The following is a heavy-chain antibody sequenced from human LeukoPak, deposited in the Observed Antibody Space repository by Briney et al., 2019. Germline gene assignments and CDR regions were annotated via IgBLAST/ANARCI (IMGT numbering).Heavy chain of an antibody. CDR1: GGTFSSYA. CDR3: ARALHAGSGWYGDAFDI. Sequence: SVKVSCKASGGTFSSYAISWVRQAPGQGLEWMGRIIPILGIANYAQKFQGRVTMTTDTSTSTAYMELRSLRSDDTAVYYCARALHAGSGWYGDAFDIWAKGQWSPSLQ. V-gene: IGHV1-69*04. CDR2: IIPILGIA. D-gene: IGHD6-19*01. J-gene: IGHJ3*02.